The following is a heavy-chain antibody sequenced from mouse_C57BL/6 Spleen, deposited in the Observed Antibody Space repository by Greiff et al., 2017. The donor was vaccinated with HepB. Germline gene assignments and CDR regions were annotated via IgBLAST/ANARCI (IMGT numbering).Heavy chain of an antibody. J-gene: IGHJ4*01. Sequence: EVKLMESGGGLVQPGGSMKLSCVASGFTFSNYWMNWVRQSPEKGLEWVAQIRLKSDNYATHYAESVKGRFTISRDDSKSSVYLQMNNLRAEDTGIYYCTIYYYGSSYGAMDYWGQGTSVTVSS. CDR3: TIYYYGSSYGAMDY. D-gene: IGHD1-1*01. CDR2: IRLKSDNYAT. V-gene: IGHV6-3*01. CDR1: GFTFSNYW.